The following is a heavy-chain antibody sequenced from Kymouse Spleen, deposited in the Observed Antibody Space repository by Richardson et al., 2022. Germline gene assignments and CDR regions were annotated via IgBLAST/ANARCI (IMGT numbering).Heavy chain of an antibody. CDR2: TRNKANSYTT. D-gene: IGHD1-7*01. CDR1: GFTFSDHY. J-gene: IGHJ6*02. CDR3: AREGITGTDMDV. V-gene: IGHV3-72*01. Sequence: EVQLVESGGGLVQPGGSLRLSCAASGFTFSDHYMDWVRQAPGKGLEWVGRTRNKANSYTTEYAASVKGRFTISRDDSKNSLYLQMNSLKTEDTAVYYCAREGITGTDMDVWGQGTTVTVSS.